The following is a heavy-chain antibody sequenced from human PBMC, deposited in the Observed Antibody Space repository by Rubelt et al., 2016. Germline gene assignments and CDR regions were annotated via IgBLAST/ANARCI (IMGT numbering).Heavy chain of an antibody. CDR1: GFTVSSNY. Sequence: GGGLVQPGGSLRLSCAASGFTVSSNYMSWVRQAPGKGLVWVSRVYSDESTATYADSVKGRFTISRDNAKNTVYLQMNSLRVDDTAVYYCAGVRAGASFELWGQGTLVSVSS. V-gene: IGHV3-74*01. D-gene: IGHD1-26*01. CDR2: VYSDESTA. CDR3: AGVRAGASFEL. J-gene: IGHJ4*02.